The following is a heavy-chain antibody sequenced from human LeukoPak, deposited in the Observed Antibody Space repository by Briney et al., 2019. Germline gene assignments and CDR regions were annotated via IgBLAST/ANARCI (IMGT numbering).Heavy chain of an antibody. D-gene: IGHD3-9*01. J-gene: IGHJ4*02. CDR3: ARWGDILIDY. V-gene: IGHV1-2*02. CDR1: GYTFTDYY. CDR2: INPNSGGT. Sequence: ASVKVSCKASGYTFTDYYMHWVRQAAGQGLEWMGLINPNSGGTNYAQKFQGRVTMTWDTSISTAYMELNRLRSDDTAVYYCARWGDILIDYWGQGTLVTVSS.